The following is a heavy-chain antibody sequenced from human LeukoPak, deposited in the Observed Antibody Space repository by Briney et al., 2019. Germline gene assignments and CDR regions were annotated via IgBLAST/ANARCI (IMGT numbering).Heavy chain of an antibody. D-gene: IGHD3-10*01. Sequence: SETLSLTCTVSGDSISSYYWGWIRQSPGKGLEWIGFIYYSGSANYNPSLKSRVTISVDTSKNQFSLELSSVTAADTAVYYCARRTGSGSRDSFDIWGQGTMVAVSS. CDR3: ARRTGSGSRDSFDI. CDR1: GDSISSYY. J-gene: IGHJ3*02. V-gene: IGHV4-59*08. CDR2: IYYSGSA.